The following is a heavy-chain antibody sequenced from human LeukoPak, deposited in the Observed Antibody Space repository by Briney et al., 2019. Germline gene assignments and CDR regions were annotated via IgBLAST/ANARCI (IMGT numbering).Heavy chain of an antibody. Sequence: GGSLRLSCAASGFTFSSYSMNWVRQAPGKGLEWVSSISSSSSYIYYADSVKGRFPISRDNAKNSLYLQMNSLRAEDTAVYYCARRVLEQTDAFDIWGQGTMVTVSS. D-gene: IGHD3-3*01. CDR2: ISSSSSYI. V-gene: IGHV3-21*01. J-gene: IGHJ3*02. CDR3: ARRVLEQTDAFDI. CDR1: GFTFSSYS.